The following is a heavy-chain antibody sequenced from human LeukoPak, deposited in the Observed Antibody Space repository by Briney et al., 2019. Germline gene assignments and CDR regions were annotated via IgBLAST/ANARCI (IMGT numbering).Heavy chain of an antibody. D-gene: IGHD1-14*01. Sequence: GGSLRLSCAASGFTFSSYWMRWVRQAPGKGLGWVADIEQDGSEKYYVDSVKGRFTISRDNAKNSLYLQMNSLRAEDTAAYYCARGHSDHISIYDYWGQETLVTVSS. CDR3: ARGHSDHISIYDY. CDR1: GFTFSSYW. J-gene: IGHJ4*02. CDR2: IEQDGSEK. V-gene: IGHV3-7*01.